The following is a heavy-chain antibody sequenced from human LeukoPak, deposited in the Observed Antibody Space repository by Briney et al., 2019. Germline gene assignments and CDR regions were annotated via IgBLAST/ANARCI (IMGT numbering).Heavy chain of an antibody. D-gene: IGHD3-10*01. CDR2: ISYDGSNK. CDR3: ARDRGYYGSGSYYNVWFDY. CDR1: GFTFSSYA. Sequence: PGGSLRLSCAASGFTFSSYAMHWVRQAPGKGLEWVAVISYDGSNKYYADSVKGRFTISRDNSKNTLYLQMNSPRAEDTAVYYCARDRGYYGSGSYYNVWFDYWGQGTLVTVSS. J-gene: IGHJ4*02. V-gene: IGHV3-30*04.